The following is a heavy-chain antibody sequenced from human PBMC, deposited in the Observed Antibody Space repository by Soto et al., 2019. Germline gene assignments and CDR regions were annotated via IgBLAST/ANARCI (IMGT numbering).Heavy chain of an antibody. J-gene: IGHJ4*02. V-gene: IGHV1-18*01. CDR2: ISVYNGNT. CDR1: NYTFINYG. D-gene: IGHD3-10*01. CDR3: ARDVYGSGFDY. Sequence: QVHLVQSGAEVKKPGASVKVSCKASNYTFINYGISWVRQAPGQGLEWMGWISVYNGNTDYAQKFQGRVSMTADTSTNTAYLELRSLRSDDTAIYYCARDVYGSGFDYWGQGTLVTVSS.